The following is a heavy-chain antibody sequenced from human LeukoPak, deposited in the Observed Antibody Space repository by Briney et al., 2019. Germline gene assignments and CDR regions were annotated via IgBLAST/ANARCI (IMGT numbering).Heavy chain of an antibody. J-gene: IGHJ6*03. Sequence: ASVKVSCKASGYTFTSYDINWVRQATGQGLEWMGWMNPNSGNTGYAQKFQGRVTITRNTSISTAYMELSSLRSEDTAVYYCARRGSSWNYYYYYMDVWGKGTTVTVSS. V-gene: IGHV1-8*03. CDR1: GYTFTSYD. D-gene: IGHD6-13*01. CDR3: ARRGSSWNYYYYYMDV. CDR2: MNPNSGNT.